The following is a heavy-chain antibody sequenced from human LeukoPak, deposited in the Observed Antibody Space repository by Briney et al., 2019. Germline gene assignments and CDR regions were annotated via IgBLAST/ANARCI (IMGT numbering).Heavy chain of an antibody. Sequence: SVKVSCKASGGTFSSYAVNWVRLAPGQGLEWMGGIIPMFGTVNYAKQFQGRVTITADESTSTSYMELSSLRSEDTAVYYCARGIAVANYYFDYWGQGTLVTVSS. D-gene: IGHD6-19*01. V-gene: IGHV1-69*13. CDR3: ARGIAVANYYFDY. J-gene: IGHJ4*02. CDR2: IIPMFGTV. CDR1: GGTFSSYA.